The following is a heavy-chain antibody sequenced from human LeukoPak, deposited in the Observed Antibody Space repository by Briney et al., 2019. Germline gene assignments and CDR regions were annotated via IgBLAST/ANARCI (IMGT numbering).Heavy chain of an antibody. CDR2: INPNSGGT. CDR3: ARDSGIYRDGFDI. CDR1: GNSFTAYY. Sequence: ASVKVSCKASGNSFTAYYMHWVRQAPGQGLEWMGWINPNSGGTNYAQKFQGRVTMTRDTSITTAYMELSRLRSDDTAVYYCARDSGIYRDGFDIWGQGTMVTVSS. J-gene: IGHJ3*02. D-gene: IGHD1-26*01. V-gene: IGHV1-2*02.